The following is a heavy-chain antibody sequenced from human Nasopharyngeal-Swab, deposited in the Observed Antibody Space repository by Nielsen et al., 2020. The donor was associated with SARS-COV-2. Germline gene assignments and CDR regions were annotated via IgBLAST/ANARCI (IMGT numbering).Heavy chain of an antibody. J-gene: IGHJ3*02. CDR3: ARARDIVVVPAAITPYAFDI. CDR2: IDTSDYYT. V-gene: IGHV5-10-1*01. CDR1: GYSFTSYW. Sequence: GESLKISCKGSGYSFTSYWISWVRQLPGKVLEWVGRIDTSDYYTNYSTSFQGHVTISADKSINTAYLQWSSLKASDTAMYYCARARDIVVVPAAITPYAFDIWGQGTMVTVSS. D-gene: IGHD2-2*01.